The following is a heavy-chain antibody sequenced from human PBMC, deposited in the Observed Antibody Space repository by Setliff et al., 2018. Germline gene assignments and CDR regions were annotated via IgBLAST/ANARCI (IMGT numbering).Heavy chain of an antibody. D-gene: IGHD6-19*01. Sequence: PGESLKISCLASGFTFSCSAIHWVRQASGKGLEWIGQIGGKPDNYATKYGASAKGRFIISRDDSKKTAYLQMSSLEAEDTAMYYCLLPCTSGWYNWFDPWGQGTLVTVSS. J-gene: IGHJ5*02. V-gene: IGHV3-73*01. CDR3: LLPCTSGWYNWFDP. CDR1: GFTFSCSA. CDR2: IGGKPDNYAT.